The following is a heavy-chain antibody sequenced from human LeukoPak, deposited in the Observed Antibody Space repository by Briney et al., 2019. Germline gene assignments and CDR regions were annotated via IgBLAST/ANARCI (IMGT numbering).Heavy chain of an antibody. D-gene: IGHD3-22*01. Sequence: PGGSLRLSCTASGFTFSYHWMHWVRQVPGKGLVWISRIDGGGSSTSYADSVKGRFSISRGNSKSTLYLQMSSLRAEDTAVYYCARGPGSSGGAYVGDYWGHGTLVTVSS. CDR2: IDGGGSST. CDR3: ARGPGSSGGAYVGDY. V-gene: IGHV3-74*01. CDR1: GFTFSYHW. J-gene: IGHJ4*01.